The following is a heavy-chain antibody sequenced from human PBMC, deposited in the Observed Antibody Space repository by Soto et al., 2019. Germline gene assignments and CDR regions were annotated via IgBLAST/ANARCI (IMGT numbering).Heavy chain of an antibody. CDR3: AREGGQYYYDSSGYPDY. Sequence: HGESLKISCKGSGYSFTSYWIGWVRQMPGKGLEWMGIIYPGDSDTRYSPSFQGQVTISADKSISTAYLQWSSLKASDTAMYYCAREGGQYYYDSSGYPDYWGQGTLVTVSS. CDR1: GYSFTSYW. V-gene: IGHV5-51*01. D-gene: IGHD3-22*01. J-gene: IGHJ4*02. CDR2: IYPGDSDT.